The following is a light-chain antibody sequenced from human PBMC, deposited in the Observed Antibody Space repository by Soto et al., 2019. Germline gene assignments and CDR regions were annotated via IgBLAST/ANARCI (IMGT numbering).Light chain of an antibody. CDR3: QQYETLPPRT. Sequence: EIVMTQSPATLSVSPGERATLSCRASQSVSRNLAWYQQKPGQAPRLLIHGASTRATGIPLRFSGSGSGTEFTLTISSLQSEDSAVDYCQQYETLPPRTCGQGTKLEIK. V-gene: IGKV3-15*01. CDR2: GAS. CDR1: QSVSRN. J-gene: IGKJ2*01.